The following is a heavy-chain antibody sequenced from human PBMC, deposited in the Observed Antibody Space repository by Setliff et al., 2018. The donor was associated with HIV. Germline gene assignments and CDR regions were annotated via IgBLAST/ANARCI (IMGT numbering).Heavy chain of an antibody. V-gene: IGHV4-31*03. CDR1: GGSISSGGYY. CDR3: ARVGASGVPSTMDYYYYMDV. D-gene: IGHD3-10*01. Sequence: SETLSLTCTVSGGSISSGGYYWSWIRQHPGKGLEWIGCIYYSGSTYYNPSLKSRLTMSVDTSRTQFSLKLRSVTAADTAVYYCARVGASGVPSTMDYYYYMDVWGKGTTVTVS. CDR2: IYYSGST. J-gene: IGHJ6*03.